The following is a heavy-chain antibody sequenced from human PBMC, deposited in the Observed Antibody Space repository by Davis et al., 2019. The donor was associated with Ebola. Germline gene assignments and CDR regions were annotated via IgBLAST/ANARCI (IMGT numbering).Heavy chain of an antibody. V-gene: IGHV4-34*01. CDR1: GGSISSYY. CDR2: INHSGST. CDR3: ARGPDSSGLNGMDV. J-gene: IGHJ6*04. Sequence: MPSETLSLTCTVSGGSISSYYWSWIRQPPGKGLEWIGEINHSGSTNYNPSLKSRVTISVDTSKNQFSLKLSSVTAADTAVYYCARGPDSSGLNGMDVWGKGTTVTVSS. D-gene: IGHD3-22*01.